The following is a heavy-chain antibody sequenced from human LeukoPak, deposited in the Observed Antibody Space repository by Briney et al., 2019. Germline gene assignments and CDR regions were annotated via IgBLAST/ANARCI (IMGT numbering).Heavy chain of an antibody. Sequence: PGGSLRLSCAASGFTFSSCGFNWVRQAPGKGLEWVSSIGPTGTDRYYADAVRGRFTISRDNSKNSMYLQMDSLRDEDTAVYYCATETIGRHYDYWGQGTLLTVSS. CDR1: GFTFSSCG. CDR2: IGPTGTDR. D-gene: IGHD1-14*01. CDR3: ATETIGRHYDY. J-gene: IGHJ4*02. V-gene: IGHV3-21*01.